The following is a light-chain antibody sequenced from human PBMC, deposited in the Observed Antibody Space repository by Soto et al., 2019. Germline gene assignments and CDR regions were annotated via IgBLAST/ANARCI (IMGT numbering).Light chain of an antibody. CDR2: VTS. J-gene: IGLJ2*01. CDR1: TGAVTSGHY. CDR3: LLSYSGAVV. Sequence: QAVVTQEPSLTVSPGGTVTLTCGSSTGAVTSGHYPYWFQQKPGQAPRTLIYVTSNKHSWTPARFSGSLLGGKAALTLSGAQPEDEAEYSCLLSYSGAVVFGGGTKLTVL. V-gene: IGLV7-46*01.